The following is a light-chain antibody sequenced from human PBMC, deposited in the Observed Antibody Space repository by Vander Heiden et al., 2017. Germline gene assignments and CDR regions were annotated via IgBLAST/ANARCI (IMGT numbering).Light chain of an antibody. CDR3: QQYYSTPPFT. CDR2: WAS. CDR1: QSVLYSSNNKNH. Sequence: DIVMTQSPDSLAVSLGERATINCKSSQSVLYSSNNKNHLAWYQQKPGQPPKLLIYWASTRESGVPDRFSGSGSGTDFTLTISSLQAEDVAVYYCQQYYSTPPFTFGPGTKVDIK. V-gene: IGKV4-1*01. J-gene: IGKJ3*01.